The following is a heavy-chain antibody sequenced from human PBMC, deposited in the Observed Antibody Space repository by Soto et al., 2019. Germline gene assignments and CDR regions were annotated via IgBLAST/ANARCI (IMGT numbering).Heavy chain of an antibody. V-gene: IGHV4-61*01. J-gene: IGHJ1*01. Sequence: SETLSLTCTVSGGSVNSGSYYWNWIRQPPGKGLEWLGYVFYSGNSNYKPSVRSRVAISVDTSKNQFFLRLSSVTAADTAVYYCVRSYHLMVAALGEWGQGTLVTVSS. CDR2: VFYSGNS. D-gene: IGHD3-16*01. CDR3: VRSYHLMVAALGE. CDR1: GGSVNSGSYY.